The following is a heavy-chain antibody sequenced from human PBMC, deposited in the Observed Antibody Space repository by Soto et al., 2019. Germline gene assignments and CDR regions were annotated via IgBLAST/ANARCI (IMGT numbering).Heavy chain of an antibody. Sequence: QVQLVQSGAEVKKPGSSVKVSCKASGGTFNTYTITWVRQAPGQGLEWMGRVIPMLDVTNYAQKFQGRVTITADKSASTAYMELNSLTSDDTAVYYCRWFGETNHDYWGQGTLVTVSS. CDR2: VIPMLDVT. V-gene: IGHV1-69*02. J-gene: IGHJ4*02. CDR3: RWFGETNHDY. D-gene: IGHD3-10*01. CDR1: GGTFNTYT.